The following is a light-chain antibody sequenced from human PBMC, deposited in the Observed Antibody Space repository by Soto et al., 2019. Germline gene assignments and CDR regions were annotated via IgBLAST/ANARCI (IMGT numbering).Light chain of an antibody. CDR2: RNN. CDR3: AAWDDSLSGVV. J-gene: IGLJ2*01. V-gene: IGLV1-47*01. CDR1: SSNIGSNS. Sequence: QAVVTQPPSASGTPGQRVTISCSGSSSNIGSNSVYWYQQLPGTAPKLLIYRNNQRPSGVPDRFSGSKSATSASLAISGLRSEDEADYYCAAWDDSLSGVVFGEGTKLTVL.